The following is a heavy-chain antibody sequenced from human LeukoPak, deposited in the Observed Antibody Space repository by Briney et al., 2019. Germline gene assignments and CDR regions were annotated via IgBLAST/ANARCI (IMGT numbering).Heavy chain of an antibody. Sequence: GGSLRLSCAGSGFTFSNYWMYWVHQAPGKGLVWVSHVDAHGGSRTYADSVKGRFTISRDNDKKTMYLQMSSLRAEDTAVYYCVRGPSFYYYYYDMDVWGQGTTVTVSS. CDR3: VRGPSFYYYYYDMDV. J-gene: IGHJ6*02. V-gene: IGHV3-74*01. D-gene: IGHD6-6*01. CDR1: GFTFSNYW. CDR2: VDAHGGSR.